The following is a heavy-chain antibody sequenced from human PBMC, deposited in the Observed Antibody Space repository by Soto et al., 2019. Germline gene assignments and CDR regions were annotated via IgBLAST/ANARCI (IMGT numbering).Heavy chain of an antibody. CDR1: GXSISSYY. Sequence: LSLTFTVSGXSISSYYWSWIRQPPGKGLEWIGYIYYSGSTNYNPSLKSRVTISVDTSKNQFSLKLSSVTAADTAVYYCVSGYYYSPFDYWGQGTLVTVSS. CDR2: IYYSGST. D-gene: IGHD3-22*01. J-gene: IGHJ4*02. CDR3: VSGYYYSPFDY. V-gene: IGHV4-59*01.